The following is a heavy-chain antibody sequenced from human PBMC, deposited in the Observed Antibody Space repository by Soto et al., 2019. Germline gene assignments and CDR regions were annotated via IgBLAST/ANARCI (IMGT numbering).Heavy chain of an antibody. CDR1: GGTFNNYA. Sequence: ASVKVSCKASGGTFNNYAISWVRQAPGQGLEWMGGIIPIFHTANYEQKFQARVTITADETANTAYMELSSLRSEDTAVYYCARVGYCNTTYCLFYYYHYGMDVWGQGTTVTVSS. J-gene: IGHJ6*02. CDR2: IIPIFHTA. V-gene: IGHV1-69*13. D-gene: IGHD2-15*01. CDR3: ARVGYCNTTYCLFYYYHYGMDV.